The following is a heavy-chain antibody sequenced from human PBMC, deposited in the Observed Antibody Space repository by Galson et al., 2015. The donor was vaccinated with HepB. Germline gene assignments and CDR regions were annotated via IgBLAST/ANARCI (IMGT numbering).Heavy chain of an antibody. D-gene: IGHD1-26*01. J-gene: IGHJ4*02. CDR3: VKDYYSGRYFYHFDY. CDR2: ISSNGGST. V-gene: IGHV3-64D*06. CDR1: GFTFSSYA. Sequence: SLRLSCAASGFTFSSYAMHWVRQAPGKGLEYVSAISSNGGSTYYADSVKARFTISRDNSKNTLFLQMSSLRAEDTAVYYCVKDYYSGRYFYHFDYWGQGTLVTVSS.